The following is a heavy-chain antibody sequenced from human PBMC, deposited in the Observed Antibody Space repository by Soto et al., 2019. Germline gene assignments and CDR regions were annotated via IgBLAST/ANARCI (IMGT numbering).Heavy chain of an antibody. CDR2: ISSSSSTI. CDR1: GFTFSSYS. D-gene: IGHD6-13*01. CDR3: ARDRGYSSSWYPYYYYGMDV. V-gene: IGHV3-48*02. J-gene: IGHJ6*02. Sequence: EVQLVESGGGLVQPGGSLRLSCAASGFTFSSYSMNWVRQAPGKGLEWVSYISSSSSTIYYADSVKGRFTISRDNAKNSLYLQMNSLRDEDTAVYYCARDRGYSSSWYPYYYYGMDVWCQGTTVTVSS.